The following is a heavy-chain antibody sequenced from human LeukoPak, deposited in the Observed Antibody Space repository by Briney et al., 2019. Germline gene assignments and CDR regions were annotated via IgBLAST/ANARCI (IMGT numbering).Heavy chain of an antibody. Sequence: GGSLRLSCAASGFTFSSYAMSWVRQAPGKGLEWVSAISGSGGSTYYADSVKGRFTISRDNSKITLYLQMNSLRAEDTAVYYCAKDSTYYYGSGSYYNVSNYWGQGTLVTVSS. D-gene: IGHD3-10*01. CDR3: AKDSTYYYGSGSYYNVSNY. J-gene: IGHJ4*02. V-gene: IGHV3-23*01. CDR1: GFTFSSYA. CDR2: ISGSGGST.